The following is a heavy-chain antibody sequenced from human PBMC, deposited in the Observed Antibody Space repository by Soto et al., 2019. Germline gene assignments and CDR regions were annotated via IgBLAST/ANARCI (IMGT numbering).Heavy chain of an antibody. CDR1: GGSISNSNYY. V-gene: IGHV4-39*01. CDR2: IYYSGST. D-gene: IGHD4-17*01. Sequence: QLQLQESGPGLVKPSETLSLTCTVSGGSISNSNYYWGWIRQPPGKGLEWIGSIYYSGSTYYNLSLKSRVTISVDTTKNQFSLRLSSVTAADTAVCYCARGVSTVTPVDYWGQGTLVIVSS. CDR3: ARGVSTVTPVDY. J-gene: IGHJ4*02.